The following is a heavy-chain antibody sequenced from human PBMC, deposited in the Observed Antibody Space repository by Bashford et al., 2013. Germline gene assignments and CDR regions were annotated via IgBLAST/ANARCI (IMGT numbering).Heavy chain of an antibody. CDR3: ARGPWLYYGGPQGAFDI. J-gene: IGHJ3*02. Sequence: AQKFQGRVTITADKSTSTAYMELSSLRSEDTALYYCARGPWLYYGGPQGAFDIWGQGTMVTVSS. V-gene: IGHV1-69*04. D-gene: IGHD4-23*01.